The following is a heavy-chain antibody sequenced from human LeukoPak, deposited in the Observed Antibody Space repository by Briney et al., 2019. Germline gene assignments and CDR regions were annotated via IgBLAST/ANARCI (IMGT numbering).Heavy chain of an antibody. Sequence: TSETLTLTCTVSGGSISNYYWSWIRQPPGKGLEWIGYIYYSGSTNYNPSLKSRVTISVDTSKNQFSLKLSSVTAADTAVYYCARRRYYDSTGYFEWGRGTLVTVSS. D-gene: IGHD3-22*01. CDR3: ARRRYYDSTGYFE. V-gene: IGHV4-59*01. CDR1: GGSISNYY. J-gene: IGHJ1*01. CDR2: IYYSGST.